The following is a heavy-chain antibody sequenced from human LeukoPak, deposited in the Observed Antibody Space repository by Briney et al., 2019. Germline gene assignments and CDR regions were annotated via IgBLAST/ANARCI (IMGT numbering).Heavy chain of an antibody. V-gene: IGHV3-33*06. Sequence: GGSLRLSCAASGFTFSTYAMNWLRQAPGKGLEWVAVIWSDGTNRYYGDPVKGRFTISRDNFQRTVYLQMNSLRAEDTAVYYCAKDAQRGFDYSNSLDKWGQGTLVTVSS. CDR2: IWSDGTNR. CDR3: AKDAQRGFDYSNSLDK. CDR1: GFTFSTYA. J-gene: IGHJ4*02. D-gene: IGHD4-11*01.